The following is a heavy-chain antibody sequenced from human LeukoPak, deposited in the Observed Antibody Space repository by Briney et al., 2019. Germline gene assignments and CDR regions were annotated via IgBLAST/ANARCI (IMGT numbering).Heavy chain of an antibody. CDR1: KFTFSSYW. J-gene: IGHJ3*02. CDR3: AKVSRITMIVVVTPDAFDI. Sequence: GGSLRLSCAASKFTFSSYWMTWVRQAPGKGLEWVSIISGSGGRTYHADSVKGRFTISRDNSKNTLYLQMNSLRAGDTAVYYCAKVSRITMIVVVTPDAFDIWGQGTMVTVSS. V-gene: IGHV3-23*01. D-gene: IGHD3-22*01. CDR2: ISGSGGRT.